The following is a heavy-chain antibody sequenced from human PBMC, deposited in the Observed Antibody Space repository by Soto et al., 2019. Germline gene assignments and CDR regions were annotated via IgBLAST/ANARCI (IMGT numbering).Heavy chain of an antibody. D-gene: IGHD6-13*01. Sequence: PSETLSLTCAFSGCSISTSNWLIWVRQPPGKGLEWIGEVYRTGSTTYNPSLESRLTISVDKSKNQFSLKLTSVTAADTAVYYCARARATIAAAAIFDCWGQGTLVTVSS. CDR1: GCSISTSNW. V-gene: IGHV4-4*02. J-gene: IGHJ4*02. CDR3: ARARATIAAAAIFDC. CDR2: VYRTGST.